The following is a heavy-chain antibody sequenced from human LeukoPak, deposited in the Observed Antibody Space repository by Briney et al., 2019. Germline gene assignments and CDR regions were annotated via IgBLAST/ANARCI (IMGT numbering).Heavy chain of an antibody. J-gene: IGHJ4*02. V-gene: IGHV3-73*01. CDR3: ARVDWNDGYD. D-gene: IGHD1-1*01. CDR2: IRNKTKNYAT. CDR1: GFTFSGSA. Sequence: GGSLKLSCAASGFTFSGSAMHWVRQASGKGLEWVGRIRNKTKNYATAYAASVEGRFTISRDDSKNTAYLQMNSLKTEDTAVYYCARVDWNDGYDWGRGTLVTVSS.